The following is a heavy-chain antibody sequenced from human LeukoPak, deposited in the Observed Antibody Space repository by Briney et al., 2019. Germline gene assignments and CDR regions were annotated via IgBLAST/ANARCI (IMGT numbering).Heavy chain of an antibody. V-gene: IGHV3-30*04. CDR3: ARDMYYDILTGLYYYYYGMDV. Sequence: GRSLRLSCAASGFTFSSYAMHWVRQAPGKGLEWVAVISYDGSNKYYADSVKGRFTISRDNSKNTLYLQMNSLRAEDTAVYYCARDMYYDILTGLYYYYYGMDVWGQGTTVTVSS. CDR1: GFTFSSYA. D-gene: IGHD3-9*01. CDR2: ISYDGSNK. J-gene: IGHJ6*02.